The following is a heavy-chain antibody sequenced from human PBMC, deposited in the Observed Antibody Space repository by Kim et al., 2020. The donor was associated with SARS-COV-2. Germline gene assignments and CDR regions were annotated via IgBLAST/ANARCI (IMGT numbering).Heavy chain of an antibody. V-gene: IGHV4-61*02. CDR1: GGSISSGSYY. CDR3: ARDRGITFGGVTKNWFDP. CDR2: IYTSGST. D-gene: IGHD3-16*01. J-gene: IGHJ5*02. Sequence: SETLSLTCTVSGGSISSGSYYWSWIRQPAGKGLEWIGRIYTSGSTNYNPSLKSRVTISVDTSKNQFSLKLSSVTAADTAVYYCARDRGITFGGVTKNWFDPWGQGTLVTVSS.